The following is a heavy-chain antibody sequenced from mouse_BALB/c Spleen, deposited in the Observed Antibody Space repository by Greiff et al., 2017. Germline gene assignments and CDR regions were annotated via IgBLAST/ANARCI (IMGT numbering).Heavy chain of an antibody. V-gene: IGHV5-17*02. Sequence: EVMLVESGGGLVQPGGSRKLSCAASGFTFSSFGMHWVRQAPEKGLEWVAYISSGSSTIYYADTVKGRFTISRDNPKNTLFLQMTSLRSEDTAMYYCARGDYGDAAWFAYWGQGTLVTVSA. CDR1: GFTFSSFG. J-gene: IGHJ3*01. CDR2: ISSGSSTI. CDR3: ARGDYGDAAWFAY. D-gene: IGHD2-13*01.